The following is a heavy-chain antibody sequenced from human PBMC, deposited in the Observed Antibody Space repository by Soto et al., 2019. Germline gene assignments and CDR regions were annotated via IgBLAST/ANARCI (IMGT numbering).Heavy chain of an antibody. V-gene: IGHV2-5*01. Sequence: QITLKESGPTLVKPTQTLTLTCTFSGFSLSTSGVGVGWIRQPPGKALEWLALIYWNDDKRYSPSLKSRLTITKDTSKNQVVLTMTNMDPVDTATYYCAHTTMVRGVSYYYYGMDVWGQGTTVTVSS. CDR2: IYWNDDK. CDR1: GFSLSTSGVG. D-gene: IGHD3-10*01. CDR3: AHTTMVRGVSYYYYGMDV. J-gene: IGHJ6*02.